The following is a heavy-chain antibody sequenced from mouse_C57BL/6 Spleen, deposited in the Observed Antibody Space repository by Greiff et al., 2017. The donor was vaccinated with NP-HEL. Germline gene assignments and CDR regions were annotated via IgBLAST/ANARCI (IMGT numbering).Heavy chain of an antibody. Sequence: QVQLQQPGAELVKPGASVKMSCKASGYTFTSYWITWVKQRPGHGLEWIGDIYPGSGSTNYNEKFKSKATLTVDTSSSTAYMQLSSLTSEDSAVYYCARSWAGENWYFDVWGTGTTVTVSS. CDR2: IYPGSGST. CDR3: ARSWAGENWYFDV. J-gene: IGHJ1*03. V-gene: IGHV1-55*01. D-gene: IGHD2-13*01. CDR1: GYTFTSYW.